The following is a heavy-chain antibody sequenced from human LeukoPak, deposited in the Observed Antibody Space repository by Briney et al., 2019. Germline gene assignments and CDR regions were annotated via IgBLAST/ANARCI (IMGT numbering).Heavy chain of an antibody. V-gene: IGHV5-51*01. Sequence: GESLQISCKGSGYGFTSYWIGWVRQMPGKGLEWMGIIYPGDSDTRYSPSFQGQVTISADKSISTAYLQWSSLKASDTAMYYCARRIRIAVAGTVDYGMDVWGQGTTVTVSS. CDR1: GYGFTSYW. CDR2: IYPGDSDT. D-gene: IGHD6-19*01. CDR3: ARRIRIAVAGTVDYGMDV. J-gene: IGHJ6*02.